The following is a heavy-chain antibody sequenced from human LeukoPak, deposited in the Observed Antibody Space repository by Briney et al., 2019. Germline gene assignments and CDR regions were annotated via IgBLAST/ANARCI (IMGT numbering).Heavy chain of an antibody. CDR1: GFTFRIYN. CDR2: ITYDGSEK. D-gene: IGHD5-12*01. CDR3: ASNSGYEKGY. V-gene: IGHV3-30*03. J-gene: IGHJ4*02. Sequence: GGSLRLSCAASGFTFRIYNMHWVRQAPGKGLEWVAVITYDGSEKYYAESVQGRFTISRDNSKDTLYLQMNSLRAEDTAVYYCASNSGYEKGYWGQGTLATVSS.